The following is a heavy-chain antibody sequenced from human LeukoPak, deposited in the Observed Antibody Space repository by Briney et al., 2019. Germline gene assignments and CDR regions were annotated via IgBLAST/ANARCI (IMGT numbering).Heavy chain of an antibody. J-gene: IGHJ4*02. Sequence: ASVKVSCKASGYTFTGYDINWVRQATGQGLEWMGWMNPNSGNTGYAQKFQGRVTMTRNTSISTAYMELSSLRSEDTAVYYCARGYCSGGSCYFNYWGQGTLVTVSS. CDR2: MNPNSGNT. V-gene: IGHV1-8*01. D-gene: IGHD2-15*01. CDR3: ARGYCSGGSCYFNY. CDR1: GYTFTGYD.